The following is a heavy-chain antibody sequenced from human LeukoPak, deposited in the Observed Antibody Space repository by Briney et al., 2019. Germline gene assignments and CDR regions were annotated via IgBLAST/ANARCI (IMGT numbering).Heavy chain of an antibody. J-gene: IGHJ4*02. V-gene: IGHV3-30-3*01. CDR1: GFTFSSYP. Sequence: HPGGSLRFSCAASGFTFSSYPMHWVRQAPGKGLEWVVVISYDGSEKHYADPVKGRFTISRDNSKNTLYLQMNSLRAEDTAVYYCAREGSSGYYPYWGQGILVTVSS. D-gene: IGHD3-22*01. CDR3: AREGSSGYYPY. CDR2: ISYDGSEK.